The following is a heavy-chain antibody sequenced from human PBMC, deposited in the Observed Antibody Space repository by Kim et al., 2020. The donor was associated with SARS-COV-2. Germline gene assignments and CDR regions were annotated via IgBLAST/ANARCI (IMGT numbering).Heavy chain of an antibody. D-gene: IGHD3-22*01. CDR1: GFTFSSYA. J-gene: IGHJ1*01. CDR3: AKGVLYDSSVTFPD. Sequence: GGSLRLSCAASGFTFSSYAMHWVRQAPGKGLEWVAVIWYDGSNKYYADSVKGRFTISRDNSKNTLYLQMNSLRAEDTAVYYCAKGVLYDSSVTFPDWGQG. CDR2: IWYDGSNK. V-gene: IGHV3-33*06.